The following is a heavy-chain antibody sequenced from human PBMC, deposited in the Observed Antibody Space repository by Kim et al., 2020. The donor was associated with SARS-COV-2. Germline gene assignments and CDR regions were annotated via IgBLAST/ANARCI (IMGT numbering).Heavy chain of an antibody. CDR3: ARDKEQWLANYYYYGMDV. D-gene: IGHD6-19*01. V-gene: IGHV4-4*07. J-gene: IGHJ6*02. CDR1: GGSISSYY. CDR2: IYTSGST. Sequence: SETLSLTCTVSGGSISSYYWSWIRQPAGKGLEWIGRIYTSGSTNYNPSLKSRVTMSVDTSKNQFSLKLSSVTAADTAVYYCARDKEQWLANYYYYGMDVWGQGTTVTVSS.